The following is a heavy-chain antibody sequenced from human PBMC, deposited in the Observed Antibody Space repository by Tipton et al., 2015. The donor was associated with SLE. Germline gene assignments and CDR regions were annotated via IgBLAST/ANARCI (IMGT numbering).Heavy chain of an antibody. CDR3: ASVPAAMGAFDI. Sequence: TLSLTCAVSGGSISSGGYSWSWIRQQPGKGLEWIGYIYHSGSTYYNPSLKSRVTISVDTSKNQFSLKLSSVTAADTAVYYCASVPAAMGAFDIWGQGTMVTVSS. J-gene: IGHJ3*02. CDR2: IYHSGST. D-gene: IGHD2-2*01. CDR1: GGSISSGGYS. V-gene: IGHV4-30-2*02.